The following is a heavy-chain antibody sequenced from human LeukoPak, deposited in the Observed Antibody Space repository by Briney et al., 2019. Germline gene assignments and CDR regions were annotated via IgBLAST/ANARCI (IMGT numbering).Heavy chain of an antibody. J-gene: IGHJ5*02. CDR3: ARDTAMVTYWFDP. Sequence: ASVKVSCKASGYXFTGYYIHWVRQAPGQGLEWMGWINPNSGGTNYAQKFQGRVTMTRGTSISTAYIELTRLRSDDTAVYYCARDTAMVTYWFDPWGQGTLVTVSS. V-gene: IGHV1-2*02. D-gene: IGHD5-18*01. CDR1: GYXFTGYY. CDR2: INPNSGGT.